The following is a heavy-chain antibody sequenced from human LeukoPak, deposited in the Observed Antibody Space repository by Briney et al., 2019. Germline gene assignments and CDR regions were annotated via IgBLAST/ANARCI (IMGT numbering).Heavy chain of an antibody. Sequence: GGSLRLSCAASGLSFSSFAMSWVRQAPARGLQWLSSMKGTGETFYADSVRGRFTLSRDDSRNTVYLQLNNLRVEDTAVYYCARASWVSSADAVRWGQGTVVTVSS. V-gene: IGHV3-23*01. CDR1: GLSFSSFA. CDR2: MKGTGET. J-gene: IGHJ4*02. CDR3: ARASWVSSADAVR. D-gene: IGHD3-16*01.